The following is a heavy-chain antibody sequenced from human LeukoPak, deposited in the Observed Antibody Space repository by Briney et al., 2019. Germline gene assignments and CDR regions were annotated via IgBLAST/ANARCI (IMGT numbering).Heavy chain of an antibody. V-gene: IGHV7-4-1*02. Sequence: ASVKVSCKASGYTFTSYAMNWVRQAPGQGLEWMGWINTNTGNPTYAQDFTGRFVFSLDTSVSTAYLQISSLKAEDTAVYYCAGSIAVAGDDAFDIWGQGTMVTVSS. CDR2: INTNTGNP. D-gene: IGHD6-19*01. CDR1: GYTFTSYA. J-gene: IGHJ3*02. CDR3: AGSIAVAGDDAFDI.